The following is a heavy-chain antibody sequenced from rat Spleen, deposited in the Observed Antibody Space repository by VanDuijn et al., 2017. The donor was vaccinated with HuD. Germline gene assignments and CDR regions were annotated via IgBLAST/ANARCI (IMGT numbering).Heavy chain of an antibody. CDR3: TRGYAHY. V-gene: IGHV5-31*01. Sequence: EVQLVESGGGLVQPGRSLKLSCVASGFTFKNYWMSWIRQAPGKGLEWVASITNSGGTIYYSDSVKGRFTISRDNVQNTLYLQMNSLRSKDTATYYCTRGYAHYWGQGVMVTVSS. CDR1: GFTFKNYW. J-gene: IGHJ2*01. D-gene: IGHD1-12*01. CDR2: ITNSGGTI.